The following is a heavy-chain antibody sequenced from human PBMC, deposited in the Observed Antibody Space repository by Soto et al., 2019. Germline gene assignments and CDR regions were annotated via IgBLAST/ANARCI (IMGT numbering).Heavy chain of an antibody. J-gene: IGHJ5*02. CDR3: ARHHLRVAKIGFRGFGTGSAP. V-gene: IGHV4-39*01. Sequence: PSETLSLTCTVSGGSISSSSYYWGWIRQPPGKGLEWIGSIYYSGSTYYNPSLKSRVTISVDTSKNQFSLKLSSVTAADTAVYYCARHHLRVAKIGFRGFGTGSAPWGKGTLVPVSS. D-gene: IGHD5-12*01. CDR1: GGSISSSSYY. CDR2: IYYSGST.